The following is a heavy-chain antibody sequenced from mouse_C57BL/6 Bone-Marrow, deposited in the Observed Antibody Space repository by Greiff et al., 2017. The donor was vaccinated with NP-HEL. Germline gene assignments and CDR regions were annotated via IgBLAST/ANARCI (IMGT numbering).Heavy chain of an antibody. V-gene: IGHV1-64*01. CDR1: GYTFTSYW. D-gene: IGHD1-1*01. J-gene: IGHJ2*01. CDR3: ARWHYGSSYDY. Sequence: QVQLQQPGAELVKPGASVKLSCKASGYTFTSYWMHWVKQRPGQGLEWIGMIHPNSGSTNYNEKFKSKATLTVDKSSSTAYMQLRSLTSEDAAVYYCARWHYGSSYDYWGQGTTLTVSS. CDR2: IHPNSGST.